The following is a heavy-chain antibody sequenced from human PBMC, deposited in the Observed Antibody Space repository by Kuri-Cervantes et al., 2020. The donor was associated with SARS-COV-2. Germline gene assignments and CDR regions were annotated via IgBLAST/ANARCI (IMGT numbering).Heavy chain of an antibody. V-gene: IGHV3-30-3*01. J-gene: IGHJ4*02. D-gene: IGHD3-22*01. CDR3: ARGITMIVVVTPFDY. CDR1: GFTFSSYA. CDR2: ISYDGSNK. Sequence: LSLTCAASGFTFSSYAMHWVRQAPGKGLEWVAVISYDGSNKYYADSVKGRFTISRDNAKNSLYLQMNSLRAEDTAVYYCARGITMIVVVTPFDYWGQGTLVTVSS.